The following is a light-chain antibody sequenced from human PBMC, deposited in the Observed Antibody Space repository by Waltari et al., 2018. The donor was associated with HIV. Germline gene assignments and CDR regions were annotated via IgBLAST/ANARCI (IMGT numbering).Light chain of an antibody. V-gene: IGLV3-25*03. Sequence: SYELTQPPSVSVSPGQTARITCSGDALPKQYAYWYQQKPGQAPVLVIYKNIERPSGIPARFSGSRSGTTVTLTISGGQAEDEADYHCQSAGGSGSYVVFGGGTKLTVL. J-gene: IGLJ2*01. CDR2: KNI. CDR3: QSAGGSGSYVV. CDR1: ALPKQY.